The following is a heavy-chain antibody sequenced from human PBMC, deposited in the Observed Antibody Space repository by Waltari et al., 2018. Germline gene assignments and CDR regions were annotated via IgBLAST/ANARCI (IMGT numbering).Heavy chain of an antibody. V-gene: IGHV4-30-4*08. CDR1: GDSITSGDYY. Sequence: QVQLQESGPGLVKPSQTLSLSCTSSGDSITSGDYYGSWIRQPPGKGLEWIGNFYYTGSTYYNPSLESRVSISVDTSNKQFSLKLRSVTAADTAIYFCARDDYGDYSGRFFQHWGQGALVTVSS. CDR2: FYYTGST. D-gene: IGHD4-17*01. J-gene: IGHJ1*01. CDR3: ARDDYGDYSGRFFQH.